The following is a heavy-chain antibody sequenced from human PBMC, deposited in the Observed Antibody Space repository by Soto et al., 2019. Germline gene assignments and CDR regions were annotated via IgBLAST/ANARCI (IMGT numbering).Heavy chain of an antibody. Sequence: GGSLRLSCAASGFTVSSNYMSWVRQAPGKGLEWVSVIYSGGSTYYADSVKGRFTISRDNSKNTLYLQMNSLRAEDTAVYYCARERAAVRGYYYYGMDVWGQGTTVTVSS. CDR3: ARERAAVRGYYYYGMDV. CDR1: GFTVSSNY. V-gene: IGHV3-53*01. D-gene: IGHD6-25*01. J-gene: IGHJ6*02. CDR2: IYSGGST.